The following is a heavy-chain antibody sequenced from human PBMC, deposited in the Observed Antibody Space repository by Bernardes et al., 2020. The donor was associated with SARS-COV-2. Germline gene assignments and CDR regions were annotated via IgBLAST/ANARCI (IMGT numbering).Heavy chain of an antibody. V-gene: IGHV3-33*01. CDR2: IWYDGSNK. D-gene: IGHD5-18*01. CDR1: GFTFSSYG. J-gene: IGHJ4*02. Sequence: GGSLRLSCAASGFTFSSYGMHWVRQAPGKGLEWVAVIWYDGSNKYYADSVKGRFTISRDNSKNTLYLQMNSLRAEDTAVYYCARDLRGYSYAIDYWGQGTLVTVSS. CDR3: ARDLRGYSYAIDY.